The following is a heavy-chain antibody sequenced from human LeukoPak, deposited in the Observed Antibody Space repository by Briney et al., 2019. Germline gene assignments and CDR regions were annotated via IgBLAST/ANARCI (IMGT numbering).Heavy chain of an antibody. V-gene: IGHV3-23*01. Sequence: GGSLRLSCAASGFTFDDYGMSWVRHAPGKGLEWVSAISGSGGSTYYADSVKGRFTISRDNSKNTLYLQMNSLRAEDTAVYYCAKDTQPDPRNAFDIWGQGTMVTVSS. CDR2: ISGSGGST. CDR3: AKDTQPDPRNAFDI. CDR1: GFTFDDYG. J-gene: IGHJ3*02.